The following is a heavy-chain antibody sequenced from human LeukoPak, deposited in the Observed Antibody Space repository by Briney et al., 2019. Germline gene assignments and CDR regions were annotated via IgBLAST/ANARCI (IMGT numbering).Heavy chain of an antibody. CDR3: AKDGAGRHYFDY. V-gene: IGHV3-30*02. J-gene: IGHJ4*02. CDR1: GFTFSSYD. CDR2: IRYDGSNK. Sequence: PGGSLRLSCAASGFTFSSYDMHWVRQAPGTGLEWVAFIRYDGSNKYYADSVKGRFTISRDNPKNTVYLQMNSLRDEDTAVYYCAKDGAGRHYFDYWGQGTLVTVSS. D-gene: IGHD3-16*01.